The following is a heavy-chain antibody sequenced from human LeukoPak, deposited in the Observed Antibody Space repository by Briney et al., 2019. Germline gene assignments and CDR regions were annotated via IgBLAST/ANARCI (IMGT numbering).Heavy chain of an antibody. Sequence: PSETLSLTCAVYGGSFSGYYWSWIRQPPGKGLEWIGEINHSGSTNYNPSLKSRVTISVDTSKNQFSLKLSSVTAADTAVYYCARRGLDCGGDCPSWFDPWGQGTLVTVSS. CDR1: GGSFSGYY. V-gene: IGHV4-34*01. CDR2: INHSGST. D-gene: IGHD2-21*02. CDR3: ARRGLDCGGDCPSWFDP. J-gene: IGHJ5*02.